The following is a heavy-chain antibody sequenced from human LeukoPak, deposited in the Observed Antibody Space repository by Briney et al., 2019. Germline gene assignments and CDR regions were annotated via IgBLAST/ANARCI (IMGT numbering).Heavy chain of an antibody. CDR2: INSDGNSP. D-gene: IGHD1-26*01. Sequence: GGSLRLSCAASGFTFSTSWMHWVRQAPGKGLVWVSCINSDGNSPTYADSVKGRFTISRDNAKNTLSPQMNSLRAEDTAVYYCARDGGSYSPQDYWGQGTLVTVSS. J-gene: IGHJ4*02. CDR3: ARDGGSYSPQDY. CDR1: GFTFSTSW. V-gene: IGHV3-74*01.